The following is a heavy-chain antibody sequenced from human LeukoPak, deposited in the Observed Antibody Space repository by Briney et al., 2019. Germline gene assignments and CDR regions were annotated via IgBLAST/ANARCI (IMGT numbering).Heavy chain of an antibody. CDR3: AREGYSYGTYFDY. J-gene: IGHJ4*02. Sequence: QTGGSLRLSCAASGFTFSSYAMSWVRQAPGKGLEWVSSFSGSGGSTYYADSVKGRFTISRDNSKNTLYLQMNSLRAEDTAVYYCAREGYSYGTYFDYWGQGTLVTVSS. D-gene: IGHD5-18*01. CDR1: GFTFSSYA. V-gene: IGHV3-23*01. CDR2: FSGSGGST.